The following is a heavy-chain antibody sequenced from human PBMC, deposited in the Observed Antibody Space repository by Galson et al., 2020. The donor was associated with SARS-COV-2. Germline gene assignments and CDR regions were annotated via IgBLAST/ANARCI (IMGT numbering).Heavy chain of an antibody. Sequence: TGGSLRLSCAASGFTFSSYAMHWVRQAPGKGLEWVAVISYDGSNKYYADSVKGRFTISRDNSKNTLYLQMNSPRAEDTAVYYCARDSGAFMDVWGQGTTVTVS. V-gene: IGHV3-30-3*01. CDR1: GFTFSSYA. D-gene: IGHD1-26*01. CDR2: ISYDGSNK. J-gene: IGHJ6*02. CDR3: ARDSGAFMDV.